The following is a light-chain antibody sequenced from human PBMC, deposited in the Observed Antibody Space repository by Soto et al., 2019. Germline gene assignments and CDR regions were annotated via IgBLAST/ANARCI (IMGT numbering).Light chain of an antibody. CDR2: DDG. V-gene: IGLV3-21*02. CDR3: QVWDSSSDHRVV. Sequence: SYELTQAPSVSVAPGQTARITCGGNNMASKSVHWDQQKPGQAPVLVVYDDGDRPSGIPERFSGSNSGNTATLTITRVEAGDEADYHCQVWDSSSDHRVVFGGGTKLTVL. CDR1: NMASKS. J-gene: IGLJ2*01.